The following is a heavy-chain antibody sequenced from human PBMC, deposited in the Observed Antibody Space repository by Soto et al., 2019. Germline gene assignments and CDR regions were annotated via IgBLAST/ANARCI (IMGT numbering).Heavy chain of an antibody. CDR3: ASRTSGWYFDY. V-gene: IGHV3-11*01. J-gene: IGHJ4*02. Sequence: PGGSLRLSCAASGFAFTDYYMNWVRQVPGKGLEWLSYISGSGSTIYYAESVRGRFTVSRDNAKNSLFLQMRSLRAGDTAVYYCASRTSGWYFDYWGQGTLVTVSS. CDR1: GFAFTDYY. CDR2: ISGSGSTI. D-gene: IGHD6-19*01.